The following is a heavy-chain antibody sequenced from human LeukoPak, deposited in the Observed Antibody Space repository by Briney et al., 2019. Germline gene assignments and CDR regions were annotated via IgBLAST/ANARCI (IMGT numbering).Heavy chain of an antibody. D-gene: IGHD6-13*01. CDR1: GGSISSRSYY. CDR2: IYYSGST. CDR3: ARVDPAAGTFDY. V-gene: IGHV4-61*01. Sequence: PSETLSLTCTVSGGSISSRSYYWRWIRQPPGKGLEWIGYIYYSGSTNYNPSLKSRVTISADTSKNQFSLKLSSVTAADTAVYYCARVDPAAGTFDYWGQGTLVTVSS. J-gene: IGHJ4*02.